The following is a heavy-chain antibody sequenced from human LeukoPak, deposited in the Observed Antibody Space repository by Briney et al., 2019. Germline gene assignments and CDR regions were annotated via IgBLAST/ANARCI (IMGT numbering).Heavy chain of an antibody. CDR1: GYTFTSYD. CDR2: MNPNSGNT. J-gene: IGHJ4*02. D-gene: IGHD2-21*02. CDR3: ARDAVSTVTAGGIDY. V-gene: IGHV1-8*03. Sequence: ASVKVSCKASGYTFTSYDINWVRQATGQGLEWMGWMNPNSGNTGYAQKFQGRVTITRNTSISTAYMELRNLISDDSAVYFCARDAVSTVTAGGIDYWGQGTLVTVSS.